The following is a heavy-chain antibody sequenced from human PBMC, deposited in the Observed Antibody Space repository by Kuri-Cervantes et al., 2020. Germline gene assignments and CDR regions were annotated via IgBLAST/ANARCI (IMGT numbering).Heavy chain of an antibody. Sequence: LRLSCAVYGGSFSGYYWSWIRQPPGKGLEWIGEINRGGSTNYNPSLKSRVTISVDTSKNQFSLKLSSVTAADTAVYYCARGGYSSSSPYYYYMDVWGKGTTVTVSS. V-gene: IGHV4-34*01. D-gene: IGHD6-6*01. J-gene: IGHJ6*03. CDR2: INRGGST. CDR1: GGSFSGYY. CDR3: ARGGYSSSSPYYYYMDV.